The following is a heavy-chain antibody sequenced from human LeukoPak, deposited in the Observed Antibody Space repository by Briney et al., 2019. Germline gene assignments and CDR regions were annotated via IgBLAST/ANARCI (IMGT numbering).Heavy chain of an antibody. CDR2: INPNSGGT. V-gene: IGHV1-2*02. CDR3: ARGPVTMVRGVMPD. CDR1: GYTFTTSD. D-gene: IGHD3-10*01. J-gene: IGHJ4*02. Sequence: ASVKVSCKASGYTFTTSDIAWVRQVPGQGLEWMGWINPNSGGTNYAQKFQGRVTMTRDTSISTAYMELSRLRSDDTAVYYCARGPVTMVRGVMPDWGQGTLVTVSS.